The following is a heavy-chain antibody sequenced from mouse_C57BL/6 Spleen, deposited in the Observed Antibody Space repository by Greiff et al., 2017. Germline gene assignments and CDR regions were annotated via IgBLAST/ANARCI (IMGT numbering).Heavy chain of an antibody. CDR3: ARFFYYYGSSYGAMGY. CDR1: GYTFTSYW. J-gene: IGHJ4*01. D-gene: IGHD1-1*01. Sequence: QVQLQQPGTELVKPGASVKLSCKASGYTFTSYWMHWVKQRPGQGLEWIGNINPSNGGTNYNEKFKSKATLTVDKSSSTAYMQLSSLTSEDSAVYYCARFFYYYGSSYGAMGYWGPGTSVTVSS. V-gene: IGHV1-53*01. CDR2: INPSNGGT.